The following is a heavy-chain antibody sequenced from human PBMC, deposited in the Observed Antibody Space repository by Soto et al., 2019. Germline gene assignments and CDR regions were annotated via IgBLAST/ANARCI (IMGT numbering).Heavy chain of an antibody. CDR1: RYTFTGYY. D-gene: IGHD3-9*01. CDR3: ARGEGRYFDWLLFPYYYYGMDV. J-gene: IGHJ6*02. Sequence: ASVKVSCKASRYTFTGYYMHWVRQAPGQGLEWMGWINPNSGGTNYAQKFQGWVTMTRDTSISTAYMELSRLRSEDTAVYYCARGEGRYFDWLLFPYYYYGMDVWGQGTTVPVSS. V-gene: IGHV1-2*04. CDR2: INPNSGGT.